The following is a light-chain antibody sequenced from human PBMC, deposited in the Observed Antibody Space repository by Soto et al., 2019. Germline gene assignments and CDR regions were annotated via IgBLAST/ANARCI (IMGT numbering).Light chain of an antibody. CDR3: QQSFDIPRT. CDR2: SAS. CDR1: RNICEY. V-gene: IGKV1-39*01. J-gene: IGKJ2*01. Sequence: DIQVTQSPSSLSASVGDRVTITCRASRNICEYLNWYQQKPGKAPKLLIYSASTLESGVPSRFSGSGSGTDFALTITGLQPADSATYYCQQSFDIPRTFGQGTRLEIK.